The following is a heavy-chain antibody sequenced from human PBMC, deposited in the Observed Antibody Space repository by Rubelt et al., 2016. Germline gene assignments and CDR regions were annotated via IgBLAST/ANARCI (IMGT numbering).Heavy chain of an antibody. D-gene: IGHD2-15*01. CDR3: ASNGRYCSGGSCYYFDY. CDR2: IYYSGST. V-gene: IGHV4-39*07. CDR1: GGSISSSSYY. J-gene: IGHJ4*02. Sequence: QLQLQESGPGLVKPSETLSLTCTVSGGSISSSSYYWGWIRQPPGKGLEWIGSIYYSGSTYYNPSLKSRVTISVDTSKNHFSLKLSSVTAADTAVYYCASNGRYCSGGSCYYFDYWGQGTLVTVSS.